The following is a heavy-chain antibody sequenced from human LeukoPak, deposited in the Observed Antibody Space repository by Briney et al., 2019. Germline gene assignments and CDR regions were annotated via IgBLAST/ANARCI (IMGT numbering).Heavy chain of an antibody. CDR1: GGSISSGSYY. Sequence: PSQTLSLTCTVSGGSISSGSYYWSWIRQPAGKGLEWIGRIYTSGSTNYNPSLKSRVTISVDTSKNQFSLKLSSVTAADTAVYYFARSVGQWLRSNSFDYWGQGTLVTVSS. CDR2: IYTSGST. V-gene: IGHV4-61*02. D-gene: IGHD5-12*01. J-gene: IGHJ4*02. CDR3: ARSVGQWLRSNSFDY.